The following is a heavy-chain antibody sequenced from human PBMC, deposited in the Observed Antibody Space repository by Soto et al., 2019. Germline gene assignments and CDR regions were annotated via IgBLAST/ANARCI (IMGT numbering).Heavy chain of an antibody. D-gene: IGHD3-22*01. Sequence: QPGGSLRLSFSASGFTFSMHSMHWVRQTTGKALEYVSAISRDGRSTFYADSVKGRFTISRDNSKNTLYLRMNSLRSDDTAVYYCVKEANPFINTLVVLIFDYWGQGTQVTVSS. J-gene: IGHJ4*02. V-gene: IGHV3-64D*08. CDR2: ISRDGRST. CDR1: GFTFSMHS. CDR3: VKEANPFINTLVVLIFDY.